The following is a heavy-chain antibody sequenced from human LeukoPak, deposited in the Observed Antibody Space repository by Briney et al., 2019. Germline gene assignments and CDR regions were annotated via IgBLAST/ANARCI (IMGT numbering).Heavy chain of an antibody. CDR1: GFTFSSYG. CDR3: AQGRIAVYGMDV. J-gene: IGHJ6*02. CDR2: ISYDGSNK. Sequence: GRSLRLSCAASGFTFSSYGMHWVRQAPGKGLEWVAVISYDGSNKYYADSVKGRFTISRDNSKSTLYLQMNSLRAEDTAVYYCAQGRIAVYGMDVWGQGTTVTVSS. D-gene: IGHD6-19*01. V-gene: IGHV3-30*03.